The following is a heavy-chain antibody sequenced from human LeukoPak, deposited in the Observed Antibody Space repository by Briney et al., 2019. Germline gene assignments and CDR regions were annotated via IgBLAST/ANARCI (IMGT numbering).Heavy chain of an antibody. CDR2: ISNNGGYT. D-gene: IGHD2-21*02. CDR3: AKDHNGIVVVTATDY. V-gene: IGHV3-23*01. CDR1: GFTFSSFA. J-gene: IGHJ4*02. Sequence: GGSLRLSCAASGFTFSSFAMHWVRQAPGKGLEWVSAISNNGGYTYYADSVQGRFTISRDNSKSTLCLQMNSLRAEDTAVYYCAKDHNGIVVVTATDYWGQGTLVTVSS.